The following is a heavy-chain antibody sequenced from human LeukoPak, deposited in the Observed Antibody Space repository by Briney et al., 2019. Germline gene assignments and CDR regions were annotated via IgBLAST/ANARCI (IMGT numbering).Heavy chain of an antibody. CDR3: AREGGWFRFNYYYYMDV. CDR2: IDPTDGLT. J-gene: IGHJ6*03. CDR1: RNSFDGYY. Sequence: ASVKVPCKASRNSFDGYYIHWVRQAPRQGLQWMGVIDPTDGLTTYAQKFQGRVTITADKSTSTAYMELSSLRSEDTAVYYRAREGGWFRFNYYYYMDVWGKGTTVTVSS. D-gene: IGHD2-15*01. V-gene: IGHV1-46*02.